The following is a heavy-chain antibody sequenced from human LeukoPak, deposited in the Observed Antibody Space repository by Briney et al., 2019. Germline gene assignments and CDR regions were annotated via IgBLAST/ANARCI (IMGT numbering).Heavy chain of an antibody. CDR1: GFTFSSYA. J-gene: IGHJ4*02. D-gene: IGHD1-26*01. Sequence: GGSLRLSCAASGFTFSSYAMHWVRQAPGKGLEWVAVISYDGSNKYYADSVRGRFTISRDNSKNTLYLQMNSLRAEDTAVYYCARDLGGATDYWGQGTLVTVSS. V-gene: IGHV3-30-3*01. CDR3: ARDLGGATDY. CDR2: ISYDGSNK.